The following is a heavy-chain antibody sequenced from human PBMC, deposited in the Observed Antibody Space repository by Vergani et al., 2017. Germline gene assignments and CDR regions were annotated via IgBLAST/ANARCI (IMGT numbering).Heavy chain of an antibody. CDR2: INHSGST. CDR1: GGSFSGYY. CDR3: ARVAGYYYYYYMDV. D-gene: IGHD6-19*01. V-gene: IGHV4-34*01. J-gene: IGHJ6*03. Sequence: QVQLQQWGAGLLKPSETLSLTCAVHGGSFSGYYWSWIRQPPGKGLEWIGEINHSGSTNYNPSLKSRVTISVDTSKNQFSLKLSSVTAADTAVYYCARVAGYYYYYYMDVWGKGTTVTVSS.